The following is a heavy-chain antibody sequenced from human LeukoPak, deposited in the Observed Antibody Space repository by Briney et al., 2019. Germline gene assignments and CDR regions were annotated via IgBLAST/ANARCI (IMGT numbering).Heavy chain of an antibody. J-gene: IGHJ4*02. V-gene: IGHV2-5*02. CDR1: GFSLNTRGVG. CDR3: AHRKNYYDSSVLDN. D-gene: IGHD3-22*01. Sequence: SGPTLVNPTQTLTLTCTFSGFSLNTRGVGVGWIRQPPGRALEWLALIYWDDDRRYSPSLKSRLTITKDTSKNQVVLTMTNMDPVDTATYFCAHRKNYYDSSVLDNWGQGSLVTVSS. CDR2: IYWDDDR.